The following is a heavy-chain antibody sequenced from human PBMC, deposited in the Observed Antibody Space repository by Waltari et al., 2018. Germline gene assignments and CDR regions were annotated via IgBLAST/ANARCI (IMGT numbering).Heavy chain of an antibody. CDR3: VKRYYFGSGSLDY. J-gene: IGHJ4*02. CDR1: GFTFSNYD. Sequence: EVQLLETGGGLVQPGGSLRLSCAASGFTFSNYDMTWVRQAPETGRESVSVISGSGDRTYYVDSVKGRFTISRDNSKNTLYLQMNSLRAEDTAVYYCVKRYYFGSGSLDYWGQGTLVTVSS. CDR2: ISGSGDRT. D-gene: IGHD3-10*01. V-gene: IGHV3-23*01.